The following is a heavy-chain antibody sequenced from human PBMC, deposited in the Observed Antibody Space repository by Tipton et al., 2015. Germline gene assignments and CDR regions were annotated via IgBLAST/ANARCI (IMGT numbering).Heavy chain of an antibody. CDR1: GYSISSGYY. J-gene: IGHJ4*02. CDR2: IFHRGDT. CDR3: ARDGPYSSTWDFDY. V-gene: IGHV4-38-2*02. Sequence: TLSLTCDVSGYSISSGYYWGWIRQPPGKGLEWIGSIFHRGDTNYNPSLKSRVTISLDTSKNQFSLKLNSVTAADTAVYYCARDGPYSSTWDFDYWGQGTLVTVSS. D-gene: IGHD6-13*01.